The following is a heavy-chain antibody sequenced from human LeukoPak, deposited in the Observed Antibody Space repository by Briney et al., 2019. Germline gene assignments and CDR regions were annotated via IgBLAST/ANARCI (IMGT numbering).Heavy chain of an antibody. J-gene: IGHJ5*02. Sequence: SETLSLTCTASGSSINSGYYWGWIRQPPGKGLEWIGSIYHSGSTYYNPSLKSRVTISVDTSKNQFSLKLSSVTAADTAVYYCARGGGSSWGTNWFDPWGQGTLVTVSS. V-gene: IGHV4-38-2*02. CDR3: ARGGGSSWGTNWFDP. CDR1: GSSINSGYY. CDR2: IYHSGST. D-gene: IGHD6-13*01.